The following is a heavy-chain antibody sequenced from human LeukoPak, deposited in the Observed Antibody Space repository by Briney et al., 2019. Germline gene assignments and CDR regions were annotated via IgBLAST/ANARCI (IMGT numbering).Heavy chain of an antibody. CDR3: AREDYGDYDGGDY. CDR2: IIPIFGTT. V-gene: IGHV1-69*13. CDR1: GGTFSIYA. J-gene: IGHJ4*02. Sequence: GASVKVSCKASGGTFSIYAITWVRQAPGQGLEWMGGIIPIFGTTNYAQKFHDRVTITADESTSTAYMELSSLRSEDTAMYYCAREDYGDYDGGDYWGQGTLVTVSS. D-gene: IGHD4-17*01.